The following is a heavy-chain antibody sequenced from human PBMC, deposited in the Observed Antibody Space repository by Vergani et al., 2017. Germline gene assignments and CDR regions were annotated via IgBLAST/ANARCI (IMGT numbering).Heavy chain of an antibody. Sequence: QVQLVQSGAEVKKPGASVKVSCKASGYTFTSYDINWVRQATGQGLEWMGWMNPNSGNTGYAQKVQGRVPMTRHTSISTAYMELSSLRSEDTAVYYCARAHCSSTSCYDWFDPWGQGTLVTVSS. J-gene: IGHJ5*02. V-gene: IGHV1-8*01. D-gene: IGHD2-2*01. CDR1: GYTFTSYD. CDR3: ARAHCSSTSCYDWFDP. CDR2: MNPNSGNT.